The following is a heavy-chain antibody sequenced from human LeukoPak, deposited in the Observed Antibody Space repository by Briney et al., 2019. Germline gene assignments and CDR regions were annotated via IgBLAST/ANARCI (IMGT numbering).Heavy chain of an antibody. Sequence: PSETLSLTCTVSGGSVSSGSYFWSWIRQPPGRGLDWVGYIYYSGSTNYNPSLKSRVTMSVDTSKNQLSLKLSSVTAADTAVYYCATMVQGIYTYFGSWGQGNLVAVSS. D-gene: IGHD3-10*01. CDR2: IYYSGST. J-gene: IGHJ4*02. CDR1: GGSVSSGSYF. V-gene: IGHV4-61*01. CDR3: ATMVQGIYTYFGS.